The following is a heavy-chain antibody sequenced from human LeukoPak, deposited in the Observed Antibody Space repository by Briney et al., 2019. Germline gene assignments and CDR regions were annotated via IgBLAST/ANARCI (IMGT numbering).Heavy chain of an antibody. Sequence: PGGSLRLCCAVSGLTFSTYSMTWGRQGPGKGLEWVSSIYNSGAKIFYADSVKGRFTISRDNSKNMLYLQMNSLRVENTAVYYCAKDVAPDSGWDLDYWGQGTLVTVSS. V-gene: IGHV3-23*01. J-gene: IGHJ4*02. D-gene: IGHD6-19*01. CDR1: GLTFSTYS. CDR2: IYNSGAKI. CDR3: AKDVAPDSGWDLDY.